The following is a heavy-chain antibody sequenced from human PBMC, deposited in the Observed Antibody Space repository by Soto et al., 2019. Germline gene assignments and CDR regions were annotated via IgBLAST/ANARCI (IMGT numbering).Heavy chain of an antibody. CDR3: ARSGAVVGGLWAEY. J-gene: IGHJ4*02. CDR2: ISYDGSNK. V-gene: IGHV3-30-3*01. Sequence: QVQLVESGGGVVQPGRSLRLSCAASGFTFSSYAMHWVRQAPGKGLEWVAVISYDGSNKYYADSVKGRFTISRDNSKNTLYLQMNSLRAENTAVYYCARSGAVVGGLWAEYWGQGTLVTVSS. CDR1: GFTFSSYA. D-gene: IGHD1-26*01.